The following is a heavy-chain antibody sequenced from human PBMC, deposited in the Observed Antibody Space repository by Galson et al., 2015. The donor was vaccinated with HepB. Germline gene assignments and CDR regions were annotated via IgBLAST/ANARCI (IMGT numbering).Heavy chain of an antibody. CDR2: ISSSGTLI. D-gene: IGHD5-18*01. J-gene: IGHJ4*02. V-gene: IGHV3-21*01. CDR1: KFNFSTYT. CDR3: ARGSGYSYGPFDY. Sequence: SLRLSCAASKFNFSTYTMNWVRQAPGRGLEWVSSISSSGTLIYYADSMRGRFTISRDNAKNSLYLQMNSLRAEDKGMYYCARGSGYSYGPFDYWGQGSLVIVSS.